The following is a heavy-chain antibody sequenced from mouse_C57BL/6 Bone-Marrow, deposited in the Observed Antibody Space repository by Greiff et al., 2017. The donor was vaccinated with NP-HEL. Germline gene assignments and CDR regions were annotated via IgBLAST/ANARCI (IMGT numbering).Heavy chain of an antibody. CDR1: GYTFTSYW. CDR2: IDPSDSYT. J-gene: IGHJ1*03. D-gene: IGHD1-1*01. Sequence: QVQLQQPGAELVMPGASVKLSCKASGYTFTSYWMHWVKQRPGQGLEWIGEIDPSDSYTNYNQKFKGKSTLTVDKSSSTAYMQLSSLTSEDSAVYYCARRSPHDYGSSYWYFDVWGTGTTVTVSS. CDR3: ARRSPHDYGSSYWYFDV. V-gene: IGHV1-69*01.